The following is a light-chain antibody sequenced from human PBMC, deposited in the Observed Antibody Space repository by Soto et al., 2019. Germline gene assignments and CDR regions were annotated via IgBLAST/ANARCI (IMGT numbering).Light chain of an antibody. J-gene: IGLJ1*01. CDR2: EVS. Sequence: QSVLTQPPSASGSPGQSVTISCTGTSSDIGGYNSVSWYQQHPGKAPKLMIYEVSNRPSGISNRFSGSKSGNTASLTISGLQAEDEADYYCSSYTSSVAHVFGTGTKVTVL. V-gene: IGLV2-14*01. CDR3: SSYTSSVAHV. CDR1: SSDIGGYNS.